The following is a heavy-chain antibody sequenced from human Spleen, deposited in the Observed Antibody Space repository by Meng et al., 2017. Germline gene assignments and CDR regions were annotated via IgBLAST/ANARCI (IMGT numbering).Heavy chain of an antibody. Sequence: QLQLQESGPGLVKPSETLSLTCTVSGGSTTSTSYYWDWIRQSPGKGLEWIGQIHHSGATNYNPSLKSRVYISVDKSNNQFSLILRSVTASDTAVYYCATAGQQPGWFDPWGQGTLVTVSS. CDR2: IHHSGAT. CDR3: ATAGQQPGWFDP. D-gene: IGHD2-8*02. CDR1: GGSTTSTSYY. V-gene: IGHV4-39*07. J-gene: IGHJ5*02.